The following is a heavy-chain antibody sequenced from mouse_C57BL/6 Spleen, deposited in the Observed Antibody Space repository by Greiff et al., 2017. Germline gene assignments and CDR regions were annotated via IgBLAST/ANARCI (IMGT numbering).Heavy chain of an antibody. D-gene: IGHD6-5*01. CDR2: IDPETGGT. J-gene: IGHJ4*01. CDR3: TRPLSVCAMDY. Sequence: QVQLQPSGAELVRPGASVTLSCKASGYTFTDYEMHWVKQTPVHGLEWSGAIDPETGGTAYNQKFKGKAILNADKSSSTAYMELRSLTSEDSAVYYCTRPLSVCAMDYWGQGTTVTVSS. V-gene: IGHV1-15*01. CDR1: GYTFTDYE.